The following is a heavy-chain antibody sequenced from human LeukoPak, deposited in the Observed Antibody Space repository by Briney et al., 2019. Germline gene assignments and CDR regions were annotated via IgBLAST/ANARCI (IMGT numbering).Heavy chain of an antibody. J-gene: IGHJ5*02. V-gene: IGHV3-30*18. Sequence: GRSLRLSCAASGFTFSSYGMHWVRQAPGKGLEWVAVISYDGSNKYYADSVKGRFTISRDNSKNTLYLQMNSLRAEDTAVYYCAKGRRHDYDGQNWFDPWGQGTLVTVSS. CDR3: AKGRRHDYDGQNWFDP. D-gene: IGHD4-23*01. CDR1: GFTFSSYG. CDR2: ISYDGSNK.